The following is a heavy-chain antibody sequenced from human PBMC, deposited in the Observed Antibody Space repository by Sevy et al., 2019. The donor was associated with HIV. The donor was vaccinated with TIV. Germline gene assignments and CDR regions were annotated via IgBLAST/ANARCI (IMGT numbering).Heavy chain of an antibody. CDR1: GFTFSNYA. Sequence: GGSLRLSCAATGFTFSNYAMHWVRQTPGKGLEWVAIIWSDGRFENHGDSVKGRFTISRDNSKNTLYLQMNNVRVEDTAAYYCARGGYYYDNAAYYALDSWGQGTLVTVSS. J-gene: IGHJ4*02. D-gene: IGHD3-22*01. CDR2: IWSDGRFE. CDR3: ARGGYYYDNAAYYALDS. V-gene: IGHV3-33*01.